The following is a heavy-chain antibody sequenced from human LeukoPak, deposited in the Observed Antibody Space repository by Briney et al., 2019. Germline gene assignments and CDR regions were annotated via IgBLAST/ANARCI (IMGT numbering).Heavy chain of an antibody. V-gene: IGHV3-21*04. CDR2: ISSSSTYM. CDR1: GFTFSSYT. D-gene: IGHD3-22*01. Sequence: GGSLRLSCTASGFTFSSYTMNWVRQAPGKGLEWVASISSSSTYMYNADSVKGRFTISRDNAKNSLYLQMNSLRAEDTAVYYCARGEYYYDSSGYRRFDYWGQGTLVTVSS. J-gene: IGHJ4*02. CDR3: ARGEYYYDSSGYRRFDY.